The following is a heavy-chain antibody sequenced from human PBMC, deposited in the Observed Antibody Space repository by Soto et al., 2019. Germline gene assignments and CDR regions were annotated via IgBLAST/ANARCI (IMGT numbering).Heavy chain of an antibody. CDR2: IYYSGST. V-gene: IGHV4-39*01. CDR3: ARPRHHTHNWFDP. CDR1: GGSISSSSYY. J-gene: IGHJ5*02. Sequence: QLQLQESGPGLVKPSETLSLTCTVSGGSISSSSYYWGWIRQPPGKGLEWIGSIYYSGSTYYNPSLKSRVTISVDTSKNQFSLKLSSVTAADTAVYYCARPRHHTHNWFDPWGQGTLVTVSS. D-gene: IGHD2-2*02.